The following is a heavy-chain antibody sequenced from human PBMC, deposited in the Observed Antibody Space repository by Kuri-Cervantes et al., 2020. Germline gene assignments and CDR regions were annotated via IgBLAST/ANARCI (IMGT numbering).Heavy chain of an antibody. Sequence: ASVKVSCKASGYTFTRYGISYVRQAPGQGLEWMGWISAYNGNTNYAQKFQGRVTMTTDTSTSTVYMELRSLRSDDTAVYYCVRDSLMRRHYYYYMNVWGKGTTVTVSS. D-gene: IGHD2-8*01. CDR3: VRDSLMRRHYYYYMNV. J-gene: IGHJ6*03. CDR2: ISAYNGNT. V-gene: IGHV1-18*01. CDR1: GYTFTRYG.